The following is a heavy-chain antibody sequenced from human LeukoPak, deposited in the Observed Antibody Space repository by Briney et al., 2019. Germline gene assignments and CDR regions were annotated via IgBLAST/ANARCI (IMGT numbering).Heavy chain of an antibody. CDR2: IIPILGIA. J-gene: IGHJ4*02. V-gene: IGHV1-69*04. CDR1: GGTFSSYA. D-gene: IGHD7-27*01. CDR3: ARGDPTGDRLATADY. Sequence: ASVKVSCKASGGTFSSYAISWVRQAPGQGLEWMGRIIPILGIANYAQKFQGRVTITADKSTSTAYMELSSLRSEDTAVYYCARGDPTGDRLATADYWGQGTLVTVSS.